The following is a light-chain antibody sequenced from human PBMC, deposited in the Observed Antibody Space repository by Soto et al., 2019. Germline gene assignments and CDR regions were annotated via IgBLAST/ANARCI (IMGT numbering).Light chain of an antibody. V-gene: IGKV3-20*01. CDR1: QTVNSAY. Sequence: ENGLTQSPDTLSLSPGERVTLSCRASQTVNSAYFAWHQQKPCQAPRLLIYRTSSRATGIPDRFSGSGSGTDFTLTISRLEPEDFAVYYCQQYGSLPYTFGQGTKLEI. J-gene: IGKJ2*01. CDR3: QQYGSLPYT. CDR2: RTS.